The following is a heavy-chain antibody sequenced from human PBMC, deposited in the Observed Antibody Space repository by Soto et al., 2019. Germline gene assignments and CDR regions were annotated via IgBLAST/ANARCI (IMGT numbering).Heavy chain of an antibody. J-gene: IGHJ4*02. CDR2: ISSGSGII. D-gene: IGHD6-19*01. CDR3: ARIRVGC. V-gene: IGHV3-48*02. Sequence: EVQLVESGGGLVQSGGSLRLSCAASGFTFSSYNMNWVRQAPGKGLEWVSYISSGSGIISYADSVKGRFTISRDNDKNSLYLQMNSLRDEDTAVYYCARIRVGCWGQGSLVTVSS. CDR1: GFTFSSYN.